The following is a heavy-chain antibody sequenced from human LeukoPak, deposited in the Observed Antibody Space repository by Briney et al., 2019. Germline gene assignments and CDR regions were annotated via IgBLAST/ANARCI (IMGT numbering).Heavy chain of an antibody. CDR2: INPNSGGT. D-gene: IGHD2-15*01. CDR3: ARDGCSGGSCYSGDC. V-gene: IGHV1-2*02. Sequence: ASVNASCKASGYTFTGYYMHWVRQAAGQGREWMGWINPNSGGTNYAQKLQGRGTMTRDTSISTAYMELSRLRSDDTAVYYCARDGCSGGSCYSGDCWGQGTLVTVSS. CDR1: GYTFTGYY. J-gene: IGHJ4*02.